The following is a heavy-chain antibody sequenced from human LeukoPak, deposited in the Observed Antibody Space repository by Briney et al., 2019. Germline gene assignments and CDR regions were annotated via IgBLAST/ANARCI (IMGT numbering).Heavy chain of an antibody. Sequence: GGSLRLSCAASGFTLSSYAMSWVRQAPGKGLEWVSDISGGGATTFYADSVKSRFTISRDNSKNTLYLQMNSLRAEDTAVYYCAKVGFSEMEWLLYSDHWGQGTLVTVSS. V-gene: IGHV3-23*01. CDR1: GFTLSSYA. CDR3: AKVGFSEMEWLLYSDH. CDR2: ISGGGATT. J-gene: IGHJ4*02. D-gene: IGHD3-3*01.